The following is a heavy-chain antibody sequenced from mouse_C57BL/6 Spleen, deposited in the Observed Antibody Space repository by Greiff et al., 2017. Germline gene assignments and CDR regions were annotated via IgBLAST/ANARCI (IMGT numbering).Heavy chain of an antibody. CDR2: IDPENGDT. Sequence: VHVKQSGAELVRPGASVKLSCTASGFNIKDDYMHWVKQRPEQGLEWIGWIDPENGDTEYASKFQGTATITADTTSNTAYLLLSSLTSEDTSVYYCTRAYDYDGHYWGQGTLVTVSA. V-gene: IGHV14-4*01. J-gene: IGHJ3*01. CDR1: GFNIKDDY. CDR3: TRAYDYDGHY. D-gene: IGHD2-4*01.